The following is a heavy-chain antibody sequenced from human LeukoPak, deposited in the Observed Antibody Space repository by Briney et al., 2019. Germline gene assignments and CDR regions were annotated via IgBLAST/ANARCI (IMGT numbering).Heavy chain of an antibody. CDR1: RFTFSSYS. D-gene: IGHD4-23*01. J-gene: IGHJ4*02. V-gene: IGHV3-21*01. CDR2: TSSSRSYI. Sequence: PGGSLRLSCATYRFTFSSYSMNWVRQAPGKGLEWVSSTSSSRSYIYYADSVKGRFTISRDNAKNSLYLQMNSLRAEDTAVYYCARDNGGSVYDYWGQGTLVTVSS. CDR3: ARDNGGSVYDY.